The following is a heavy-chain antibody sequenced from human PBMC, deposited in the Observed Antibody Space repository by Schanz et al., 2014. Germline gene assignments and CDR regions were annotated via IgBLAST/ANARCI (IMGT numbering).Heavy chain of an antibody. CDR2: MNPNSGNP. D-gene: IGHD3-10*01. CDR1: GYTLSAYS. Sequence: QVQLVQSGTQVKKPGASVKVSCKASGYTLSAYSLHWVRQAPGQGLEWLGWMNPNSGNPGFAQKFRGRVTMTRNTSMSTAYIELHILTSEDTAVYYCARGGSMVQEINFAYWGQGSLVTVSS. CDR3: ARGGSMVQEINFAY. V-gene: IGHV1-8*02. J-gene: IGHJ4*02.